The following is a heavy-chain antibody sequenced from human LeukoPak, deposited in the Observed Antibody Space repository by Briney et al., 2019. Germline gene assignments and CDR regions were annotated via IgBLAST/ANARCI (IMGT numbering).Heavy chain of an antibody. CDR3: ARDREMGTIRNGFDV. Sequence: GGSLRLSCAASGFTFSAYSMNWVRQAPGKGLEWVSSISTSSSYIYYADSVKGRFTVSRDNAKNSLFLQMNILRAEDTALYYCARDREMGTIRNGFDVWGQGTIVSVSS. J-gene: IGHJ3*01. CDR2: ISTSSSYI. V-gene: IGHV3-21*01. D-gene: IGHD5-24*01. CDR1: GFTFSAYS.